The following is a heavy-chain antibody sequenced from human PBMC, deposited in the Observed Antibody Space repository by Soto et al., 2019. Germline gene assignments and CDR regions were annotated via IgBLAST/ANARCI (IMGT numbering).Heavy chain of an antibody. CDR2: ITQGRTSQ. Sequence: GGSLRLSCAASRFTFSSFGMHWVRQAPGKGLEWVSMITQGRTSQYYADSVKGRFFVSRDDPRRTLFLQMNDLKPEDTAIYYCAKGQFPFYLGMDVWGQGTTVTVSS. CDR3: AKGQFPFYLGMDV. V-gene: IGHV3-30*18. CDR1: RFTFSSFG. J-gene: IGHJ6*02. D-gene: IGHD3-10*01.